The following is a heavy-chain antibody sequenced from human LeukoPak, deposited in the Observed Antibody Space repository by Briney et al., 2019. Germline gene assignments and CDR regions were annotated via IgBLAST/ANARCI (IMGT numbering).Heavy chain of an antibody. CDR2: ISYDGSNK. Sequence: GGSLRLSCAASGFTFSAYGMHWVRLAPGKGLEWVAVISYDGSNKYYADSVKGRFTISRDNSKNTLYLQMNSLRAEDTAVYYCAKDLRYSSGWYSLDVWGKGTTVTVSS. D-gene: IGHD6-19*01. J-gene: IGHJ6*03. CDR1: GFTFSAYG. V-gene: IGHV3-30*18. CDR3: AKDLRYSSGWYSLDV.